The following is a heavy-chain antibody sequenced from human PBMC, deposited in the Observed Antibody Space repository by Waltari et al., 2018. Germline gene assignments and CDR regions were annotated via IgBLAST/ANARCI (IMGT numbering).Heavy chain of an antibody. Sequence: QVQLVQSGAEVKTPGSSVTVSCKASGGTFSSYAISWVRQAPGQGLEWMGGIIPIFGTANYAQKFQGRVTITADESTSTAYMELSSLRSEDTAVYYCARDIAVAGTPEYFQHWGQGTLVTVSS. V-gene: IGHV1-69*01. CDR2: IIPIFGTA. J-gene: IGHJ1*01. D-gene: IGHD6-19*01. CDR3: ARDIAVAGTPEYFQH. CDR1: GGTFSSYA.